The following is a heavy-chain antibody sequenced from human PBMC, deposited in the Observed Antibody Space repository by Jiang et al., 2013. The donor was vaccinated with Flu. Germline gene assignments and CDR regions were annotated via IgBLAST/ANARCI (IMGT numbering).Heavy chain of an antibody. CDR1: GGSVGSGSYY. V-gene: IGHV4-61*01. CDR2: IYYSEST. CDR3: AREGAGSTDCSRTSCPLGVDY. J-gene: IGHJ4*02. D-gene: IGHD2-2*01. Sequence: LLKPSETLSLTCTVSGGSVGSGSYYWSWIRQPPGRRLEWIGYIYYSESTNYNPSLKSRVTISLDTSKNQFSLKLSSVTAADTAVYYCAREGAGSTDCSRTSCPLGVDYWGQGTLVTVSS.